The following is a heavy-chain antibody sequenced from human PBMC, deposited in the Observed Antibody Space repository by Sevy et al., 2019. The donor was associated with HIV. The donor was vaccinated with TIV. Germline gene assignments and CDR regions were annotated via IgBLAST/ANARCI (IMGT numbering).Heavy chain of an antibody. J-gene: IGHJ3*02. Sequence: GGSLRLSCAASGFTFSSYAMNWVRQAPGKGLEWVSVLSGNGGSKNYADSVKGRFTISRHNSKNTLYLQMNSLRAEDTAIYYCAKDRVWELGDAFDIWGQGTMVTVSS. V-gene: IGHV3-23*01. CDR3: AKDRVWELGDAFDI. CDR2: LSGNGGSK. CDR1: GFTFSSYA. D-gene: IGHD1-26*01.